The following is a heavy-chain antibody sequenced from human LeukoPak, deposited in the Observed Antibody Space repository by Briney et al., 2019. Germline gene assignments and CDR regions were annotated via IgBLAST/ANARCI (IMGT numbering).Heavy chain of an antibody. CDR3: ARKKDTFDFYDSSGLDY. CDR2: IWYDGSTK. J-gene: IGHJ4*02. V-gene: IGHV3-33*01. CDR1: GFTFSTYG. Sequence: PGWSLRLSCAASGFTFSTYGMHWVRQAPGKGLEWVANIWYDGSTKYYADSVKGRFTISRDNSKNMLYLQMNSLRAEDTAVYYCARKKDTFDFYDSSGLDYWGQGALVTVSS. D-gene: IGHD3-22*01.